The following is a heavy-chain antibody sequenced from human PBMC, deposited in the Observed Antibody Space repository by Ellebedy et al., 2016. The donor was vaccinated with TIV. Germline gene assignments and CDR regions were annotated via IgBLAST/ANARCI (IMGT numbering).Heavy chain of an antibody. J-gene: IGHJ4*02. D-gene: IGHD3/OR15-3a*01. CDR2: IHPDGAEK. CDR3: ARDGLRAAADY. CDR1: GFRFSAYW. Sequence: GESLKISCAASGFRFSAYWMTWVRPAPGKGLEWVANIHPDGAEKYFLDSVKGRFTISRNNAKNSLYLQMNSQRVEDTAVYYCARDGLRAAADYWGQGTLVIVSS. V-gene: IGHV3-7*01.